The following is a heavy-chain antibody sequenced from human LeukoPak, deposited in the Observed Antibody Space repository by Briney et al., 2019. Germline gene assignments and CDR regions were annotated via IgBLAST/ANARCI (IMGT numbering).Heavy chain of an antibody. CDR3: ARDVRYYDSSGYYWFDP. CDR2: IWYDGSNK. D-gene: IGHD3-22*01. J-gene: IGHJ5*02. V-gene: IGHV3-33*01. CDR1: GFTFSSYG. Sequence: SGGSLRLSCAASGFTFSSYGMHWVRQAPGTGLEWVALIWYDGSNKYYADSVKGRFTISRDNSKNTLYLQVNSLRAEDTAVYYCARDVRYYDSSGYYWFDPWGQGTLVTVSS.